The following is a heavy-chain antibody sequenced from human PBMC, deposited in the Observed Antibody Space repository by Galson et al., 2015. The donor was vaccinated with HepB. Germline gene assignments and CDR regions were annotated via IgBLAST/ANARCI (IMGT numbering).Heavy chain of an antibody. CDR1: GGSISSYY. V-gene: IGHV4-59*08. Sequence: LSLTCTVSGGSISSYYWSWIRQPPGKGLEWVGYIYYSGSTNYNPSLKSRVTISVDTSKNQFSLKLSSVTAADTAVYYYASIRRGCSSTSCPSAEYFQHWGQGTLVTVSS. J-gene: IGHJ1*01. CDR3: ASIRRGCSSTSCPSAEYFQH. D-gene: IGHD2-2*01. CDR2: IYYSGST.